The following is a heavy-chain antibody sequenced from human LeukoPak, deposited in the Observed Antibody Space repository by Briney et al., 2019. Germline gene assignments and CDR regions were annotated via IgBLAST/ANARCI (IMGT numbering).Heavy chain of an antibody. J-gene: IGHJ4*02. CDR2: IIPIFGTA. CDR3: ARAFLEPGYSYGLYYFDY. Sequence: SVKVSCKASGGTFSSYAISWVRQAPGQGLEWMGGIIPIFGTANYAQKFQGRVTITADESTSTAYMELSSPRSEDTAVYYCARAFLEPGYSYGLYYFDYWGQGTLVTVSS. V-gene: IGHV1-69*13. D-gene: IGHD5-18*01. CDR1: GGTFSSYA.